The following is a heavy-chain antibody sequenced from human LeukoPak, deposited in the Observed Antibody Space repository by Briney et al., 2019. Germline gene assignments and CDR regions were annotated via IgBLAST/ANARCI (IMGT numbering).Heavy chain of an antibody. J-gene: IGHJ4*02. CDR3: ARDPTAEYYFDY. Sequence: PSETLSLTCAVSGYSISSGYYWGWIRQPPGKGLEWIGSIYHSGSTYYNPSLKSRVTISVDTSKNQFSLKLSSVTAADTAGYYCARDPTAEYYFDYWGQGTLVTVSS. CDR2: IYHSGST. CDR1: GYSISSGYY. D-gene: IGHD4-17*01. V-gene: IGHV4-38-2*02.